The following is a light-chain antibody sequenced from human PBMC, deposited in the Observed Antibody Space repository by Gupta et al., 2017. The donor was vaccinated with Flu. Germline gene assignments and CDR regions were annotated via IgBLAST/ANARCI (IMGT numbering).Light chain of an antibody. Sequence: QSALPQPASASGSPGQSITISCTGTSSDVGSYNLVSWYQQPPGTPPKLMMYEGSKRPSGVSNRFSASKSGTTASPTISGLQAEDDAYYYCCSYASSSTVVFGGGTKMNVL. CDR2: EGS. V-gene: IGLV2-23*01. CDR1: SSDVGSYNL. CDR3: CSYASSSTVV. J-gene: IGLJ2*01.